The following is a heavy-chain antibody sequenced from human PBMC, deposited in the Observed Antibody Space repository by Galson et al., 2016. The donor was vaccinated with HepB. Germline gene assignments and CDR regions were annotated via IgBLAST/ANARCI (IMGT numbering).Heavy chain of an antibody. V-gene: IGHV1-69*13. CDR1: GGTFSNFR. Sequence: SVKVSCKASGGTFSNFRIDWVRQAPGQGLEWMGGIIPVSHTPNYAQKFQVRVTITADESTTSSYMELTGLKSEDTAVYYCARGGPSNQALLFPEPLRTGGQGTLVTVSS. J-gene: IGHJ4*02. CDR3: ARGGPSNQALLFPEPLRT. CDR2: IIPVSHTP. D-gene: IGHD2-21*02.